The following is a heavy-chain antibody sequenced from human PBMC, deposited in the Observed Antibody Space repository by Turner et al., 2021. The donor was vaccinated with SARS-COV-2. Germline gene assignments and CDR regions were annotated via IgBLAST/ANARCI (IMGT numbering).Heavy chain of an antibody. CDR2: IYYSGST. Sequence: QLQLQESGPGLVKPSETLSLTCTVSGGSICSSSYYWGWIRQPPGKGLEWIGSIYYSGSTYYNPSLKSRVTISVDTSKNQFSLKLSSVTAADTAVYYCATSTVAGTELNYYGMDVWGQGTTVTVSS. J-gene: IGHJ6*02. CDR3: ATSTVAGTELNYYGMDV. V-gene: IGHV4-39*01. D-gene: IGHD6-13*01. CDR1: GGSICSSSYY.